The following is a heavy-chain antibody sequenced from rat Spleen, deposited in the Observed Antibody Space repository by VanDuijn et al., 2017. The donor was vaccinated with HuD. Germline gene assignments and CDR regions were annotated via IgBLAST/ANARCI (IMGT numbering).Heavy chain of an antibody. CDR2: INTDGGST. CDR1: GFTFSSYW. V-gene: IGHV5-58*01. CDR3: ATLIAAIAPMDA. J-gene: IGHJ4*01. Sequence: EVQLVETGGGLVQPGRSLKLSCVASGFTFSSYWMYWIRQAPGKGLEWVSSINTDGGSTYYPDSVKGRFTISRDNAENTVYLQMNSLRSEDTATYYCATLIAAIAPMDAWGQGASVTVSS. D-gene: IGHD1-2*01.